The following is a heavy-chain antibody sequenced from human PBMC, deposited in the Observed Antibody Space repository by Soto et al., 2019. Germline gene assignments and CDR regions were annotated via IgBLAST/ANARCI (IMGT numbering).Heavy chain of an antibody. Sequence: GASVKVSCKASGYTFTTYTIHWVRQAPGQRLEWMGWINAGSGYTKYSEDFQGRVTITRDTSATTAYMELSSLRSEDTAIYYCARGGHSANWNLFDYWGQGTLVTVSS. V-gene: IGHV1-3*01. CDR1: GYTFTTYT. CDR2: INAGSGYT. D-gene: IGHD1-1*01. J-gene: IGHJ4*02. CDR3: ARGGHSANWNLFDY.